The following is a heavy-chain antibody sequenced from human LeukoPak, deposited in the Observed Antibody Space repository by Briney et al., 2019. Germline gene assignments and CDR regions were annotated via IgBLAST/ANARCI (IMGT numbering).Heavy chain of an antibody. V-gene: IGHV4-4*02. J-gene: IGHJ4*02. D-gene: IGHD6-13*01. CDR2: IYDNGST. CDR1: GGSISRSNW. Sequence: SETLSLTCTVSGGSISRSNWWSWVRQSPGKGLEWIGEIYDNGSTNYKSSLKSRVTISVDKSKNQFFLNLSSVTAADTAVYYCASPRAERSTWYAVDYWGQGILVTVSS. CDR3: ASPRAERSTWYAVDY.